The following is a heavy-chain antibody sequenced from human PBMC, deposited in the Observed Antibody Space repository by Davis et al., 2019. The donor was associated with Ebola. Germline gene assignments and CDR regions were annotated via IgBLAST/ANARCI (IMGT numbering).Heavy chain of an antibody. D-gene: IGHD7-27*01. CDR2: IIPSIGNT. CDR1: GYTFTDYL. J-gene: IGHJ4*02. V-gene: IGHV1-46*01. Sequence: ASVKVSCKASGYTFTDYLLHWVRQAPGQGLEWMGLIIPSIGNTSLAQKYQGRVTLTRDTSTRTVHMDLSSLKSDDTAIYYCASGEFVDFWGQGTLVTVSS. CDR3: ASGEFVDF.